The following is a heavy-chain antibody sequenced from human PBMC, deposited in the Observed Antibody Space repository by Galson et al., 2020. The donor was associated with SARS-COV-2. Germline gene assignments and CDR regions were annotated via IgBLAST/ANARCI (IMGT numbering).Heavy chain of an antibody. CDR3: ARGSGRTLDY. Sequence: GGSLRLSCAASGFTFSNYWMIWVRQAPGKGLEWVANMNLDGSDKYYVDSVKGRFTISRDNAKNSLYLQLNSLGVEDTAVYYCARGSGRTLDYRGQGTLVTVSS. CDR1: GFTFSNYW. CDR2: MNLDGSDK. D-gene: IGHD3-10*01. J-gene: IGHJ4*02. V-gene: IGHV3-7*01.